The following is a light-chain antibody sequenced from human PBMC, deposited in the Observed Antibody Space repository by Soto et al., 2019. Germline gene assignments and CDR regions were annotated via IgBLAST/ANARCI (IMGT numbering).Light chain of an antibody. CDR2: DVS. J-gene: IGLJ3*02. CDR1: SSDIGSYNY. Sequence: QSVLTQPASLSGSPGPSITISCTGTSSDIGSYNYVSWYQQHPGKDPKLMIFDVSYQPSGISDRFSGSKSGNTASLTISGLQPEDEADYYCSSYGASSTLFGGGTKLTVL. CDR3: SSYGASSTL. V-gene: IGLV2-14*03.